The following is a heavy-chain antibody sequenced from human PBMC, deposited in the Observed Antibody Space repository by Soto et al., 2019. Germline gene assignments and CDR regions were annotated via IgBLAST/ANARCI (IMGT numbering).Heavy chain of an antibody. Sequence: GGSVRLSCAASGFTFSSYAMSWARQAPGKGLEWVSAISGSGGSTYYADSVKGRFTISRDNSKNTLYLQMNSLRAEDTAVYYCAIDRSYSGYDLIYYWSQGSLVIGSS. CDR2: ISGSGGST. J-gene: IGHJ4*02. V-gene: IGHV3-23*01. D-gene: IGHD5-12*01. CDR1: GFTFSSYA. CDR3: AIDRSYSGYDLIYY.